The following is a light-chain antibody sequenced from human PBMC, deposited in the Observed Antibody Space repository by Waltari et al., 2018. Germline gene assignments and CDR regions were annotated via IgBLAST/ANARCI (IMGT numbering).Light chain of an antibody. CDR2: TNN. V-gene: IGLV1-44*01. J-gene: IGLJ3*02. CDR3: AAWDDSLIWV. Sequence: QSVLTQPPSASGTPGQRVTISCSGSTSNIGSNTVNWYRQLPGTAPKLLIYTNNQRPSGVPDRFSGSKSGTSASPAISGLQSEDEADYYCAAWDDSLIWVFGGGTKLTVL. CDR1: TSNIGSNT.